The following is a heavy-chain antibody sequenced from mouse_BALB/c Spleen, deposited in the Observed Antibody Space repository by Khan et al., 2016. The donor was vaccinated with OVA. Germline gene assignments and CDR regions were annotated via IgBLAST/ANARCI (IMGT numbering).Heavy chain of an antibody. CDR3: ASHLTGSFAY. Sequence: EVALVESGGDFVKPGGSLKLSCAASGFTFSSYSMSWVRQTPDKRLEWVATISSGGDYTYYPANVKGRFTISRDNAKNTLYLQMSSLKSEDTAMYYCASHLTGSFAYWGQATLVTVAA. D-gene: IGHD4-1*01. CDR2: ISSGGDYT. CDR1: GFTFSSYS. V-gene: IGHV5-6*01. J-gene: IGHJ3*01.